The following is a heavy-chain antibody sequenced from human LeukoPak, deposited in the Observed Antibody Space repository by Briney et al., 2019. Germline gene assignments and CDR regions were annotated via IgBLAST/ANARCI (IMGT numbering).Heavy chain of an antibody. V-gene: IGHV1-8*01. CDR3: ARYITMVRGGSWFDP. D-gene: IGHD3-10*01. J-gene: IGHJ5*02. Sequence: ASVKVSCKASGYTFTNSDINWVRQAAGQGLEWMGWMNPDSGNTGYARNFQGRVTMTRNTSISTAYMELSSLRSEDTAVYYCARYITMVRGGSWFDPWGQGTLVTVSS. CDR1: GYTFTNSD. CDR2: MNPDSGNT.